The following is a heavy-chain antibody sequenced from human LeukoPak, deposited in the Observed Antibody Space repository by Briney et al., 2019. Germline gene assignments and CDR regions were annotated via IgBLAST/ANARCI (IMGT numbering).Heavy chain of an antibody. J-gene: IGHJ4*02. CDR3: ARVRYSYADFDY. CDR2: INPNSGGT. D-gene: IGHD5-18*01. V-gene: IGHV1-2*02. Sequence: GASVKVSCKASGYTFTGYYMHWVRQAPGRGLEWMGWINPNSGGTNYAQKFQGKVTMTRDTSISTAYMELSRLRSDDTAVYYCARVRYSYADFDYWGQGTLVTVSS. CDR1: GYTFTGYY.